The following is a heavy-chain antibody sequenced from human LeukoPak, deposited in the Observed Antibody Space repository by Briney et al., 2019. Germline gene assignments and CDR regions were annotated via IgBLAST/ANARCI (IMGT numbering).Heavy chain of an antibody. CDR1: GFTFSSYA. CDR3: ARVSDQQSGSSQYRGADY. CDR2: ISGSGGST. Sequence: QPGGSLRLSCAASGFTFSSYAMSWVRQAPGKGLEWVSAISGSGGSTYYADSVKGRFTISRDNSKNTLYLQMNSLRAEDTAVYYCARVSDQQSGSSQYRGADYWGQGTLVTVSS. D-gene: IGHD3-10*01. V-gene: IGHV3-23*01. J-gene: IGHJ4*02.